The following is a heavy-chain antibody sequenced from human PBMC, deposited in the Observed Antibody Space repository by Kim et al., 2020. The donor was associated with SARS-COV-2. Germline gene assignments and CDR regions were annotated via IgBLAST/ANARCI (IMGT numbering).Heavy chain of an antibody. CDR2: T. V-gene: IGHV3-15*01. Sequence: TDSAAPVKGRFTISRDDSKNTLYLQMNSLKTEDTAVYYCTTEGSDGVWDWGQGTLVTVSS. CDR3: TTEGSDGVWD. D-gene: IGHD2-8*02. J-gene: IGHJ4*02.